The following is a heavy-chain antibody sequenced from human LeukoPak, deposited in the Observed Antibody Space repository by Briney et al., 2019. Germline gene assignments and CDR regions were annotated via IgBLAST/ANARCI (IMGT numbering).Heavy chain of an antibody. V-gene: IGHV1-69*13. D-gene: IGHD3-10*01. CDR1: RGTFSSYA. CDR3: AREPRYYYGSGSLYYFDY. Sequence: SVKVSCKASRGTFSSYAISWVRQAPGQGLEWMGGIIPIFGTANYAQKFQGRVTITADESTSTAYMELSSLRSEDTAVYYCAREPRYYYGSGSLYYFDYWGQGTLVTVSS. J-gene: IGHJ4*02. CDR2: IIPIFGTA.